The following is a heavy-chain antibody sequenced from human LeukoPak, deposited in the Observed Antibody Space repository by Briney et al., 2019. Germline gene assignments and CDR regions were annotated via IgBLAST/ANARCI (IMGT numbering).Heavy chain of an antibody. CDR2: ITPMLGPA. Sequence: GASVKDSCKASGGTFRSYAISWMRQAPGQGLEWMGGITPMLGPANYAQKFQGRVTITADESTSTAYMELSSLRSDDTAVYYCARSRVVAIYGGHYYCAMDAWGQGTTVTVSS. CDR3: ARSRVVAIYGGHYYCAMDA. CDR1: GGTFRSYA. D-gene: IGHD3-22*01. J-gene: IGHJ6*02. V-gene: IGHV1-69*13.